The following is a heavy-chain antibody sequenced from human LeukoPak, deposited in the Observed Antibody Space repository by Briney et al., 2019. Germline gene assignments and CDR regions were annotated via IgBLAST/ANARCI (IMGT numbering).Heavy chain of an antibody. CDR3: AKDRSSNWALDY. D-gene: IGHD1-1*01. V-gene: IGHV3-30*18. Sequence: GGSLRLSCAASGFTFSSYAMSWVRQAPGKGLEWVAVISYDGSDKYYADSVKGRFTISRDNSKNTLYLQMNSLRAEDTAVYYCAKDRSSNWALDYWGQGTLLTVSS. CDR1: GFTFSSYA. J-gene: IGHJ4*02. CDR2: ISYDGSDK.